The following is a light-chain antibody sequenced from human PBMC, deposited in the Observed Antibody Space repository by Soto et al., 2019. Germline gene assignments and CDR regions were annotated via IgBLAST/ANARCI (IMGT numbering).Light chain of an antibody. J-gene: IGLJ2*01. CDR2: TNN. V-gene: IGLV1-44*01. CDR1: SSNVETNT. CDR3: AAWDDSLNGVV. Sequence: QSVLTQPPSASGTPGQRVTISCSGSSSNVETNTVNWYQHLPGTAPKLLIHTNNQRTSGVPDRFSGSRSGTSASLAISGLQSEDEGEYYCAAWDDSLNGVVFGGGTKLTVL.